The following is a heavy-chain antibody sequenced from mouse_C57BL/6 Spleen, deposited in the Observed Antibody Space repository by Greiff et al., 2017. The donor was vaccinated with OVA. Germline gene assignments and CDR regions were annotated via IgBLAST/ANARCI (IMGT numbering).Heavy chain of an antibody. Sequence: QVQLQQSGPELVKPGASVKISCKASGYAFSSSWMNWVKQRPGKGLEWIGRIYPGDGDTNYNGKFKGKATLTAAKSSSTAYIQLSSLTSEDSAVYFCARAFSHFDYWGQGTTLTVSS. CDR1: GYAFSSSW. J-gene: IGHJ2*01. CDR3: ARAFSHFDY. CDR2: IYPGDGDT. V-gene: IGHV1-82*01.